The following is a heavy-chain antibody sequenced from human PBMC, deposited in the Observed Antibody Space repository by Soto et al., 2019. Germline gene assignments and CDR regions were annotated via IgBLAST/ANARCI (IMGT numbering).Heavy chain of an antibody. CDR3: ARGKKGEVARLAYGMDV. CDR2: IYYSGST. J-gene: IGHJ6*02. CDR1: GGSISSGGNY. Sequence: PSETLSLTCTVSGGSISSGGNYWSGIRQNQGKGLEWSGYIYYSGSTYYIPSLQRRVTISVDTSKNQFSLKLSSVTAADTAVYYCARGKKGEVARLAYGMDVWGQGTTVTVSS. D-gene: IGHD3-16*01. V-gene: IGHV4-31*03.